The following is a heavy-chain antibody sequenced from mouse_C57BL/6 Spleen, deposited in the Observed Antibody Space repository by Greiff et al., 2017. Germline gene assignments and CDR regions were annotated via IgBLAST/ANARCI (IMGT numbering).Heavy chain of an antibody. CDR1: GFTFTDYY. CDR2: IRNKANGYTT. V-gene: IGHV7-3*01. CDR3: ARLRSYYFDY. J-gene: IGHJ2*01. D-gene: IGHD1-1*01. Sequence: DVKLVESGGGLVQPGGSLSLSCAASGFTFTDYYMSWVRQPPGKALEWLGFIRNKANGYTTEYSASVKGRFTISRDNSKSILYLQMNALRAEDRATYYGARLRSYYFDYWGQGTTLTVSS.